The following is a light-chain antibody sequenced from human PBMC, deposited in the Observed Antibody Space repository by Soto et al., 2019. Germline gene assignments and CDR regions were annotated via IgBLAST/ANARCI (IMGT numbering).Light chain of an antibody. J-gene: IGLJ2*01. CDR1: SSDVGGYNY. CDR2: EVS. V-gene: IGLV2-8*01. CDR3: SSYAGSNNFDVV. Sequence: QSVLTQPPSASGSPGQSVTISCTGTSSDVGGYNYVSWYQQHPGKAPKLMIYEVSKRPSGVPDRFSGSKSGNTASLTGSGLQAEDEADYYCSSYAGSNNFDVVFGGGTKLTVL.